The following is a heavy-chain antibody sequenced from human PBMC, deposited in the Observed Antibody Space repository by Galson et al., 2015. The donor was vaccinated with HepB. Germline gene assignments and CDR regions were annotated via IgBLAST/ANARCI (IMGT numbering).Heavy chain of an antibody. CDR2: ITNSGVNT. Sequence: SLRLSCAASGFTVSSTYAMHWVRQAPGKGLEWVSSITNSGVNTFSADSVKGRFTISRDNSKNTLYLQMNSLRAEDTAVYYCVKDRANYLGTGFDPWGQGTLVTVSS. J-gene: IGHJ5*02. V-gene: IGHV3-23*01. CDR1: GFTVSSTYA. CDR3: VKDRANYLGTGFDP. D-gene: IGHD4/OR15-4a*01.